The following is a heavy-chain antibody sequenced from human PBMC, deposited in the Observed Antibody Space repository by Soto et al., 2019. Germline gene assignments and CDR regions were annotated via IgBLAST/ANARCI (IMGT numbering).Heavy chain of an antibody. V-gene: IGHV3-21*01. D-gene: IGHD2-2*01. CDR2: ISKSEYT. CDR3: AREDSIIIPAVSDF. J-gene: IGHJ4*02. Sequence: GGSLRLSCTVSGFAFNNYGINWVRQAPGKGLEWVSSISKSEYTYYSDSVKGRFAISRDNAKSSVSLQMNTLRVEDTAVYYCAREDSIIIPAVSDFWGQGTLVTVS. CDR1: GFAFNNYG.